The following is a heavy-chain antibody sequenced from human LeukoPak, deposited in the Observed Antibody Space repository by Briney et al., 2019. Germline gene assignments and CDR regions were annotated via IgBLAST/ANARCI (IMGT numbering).Heavy chain of an antibody. D-gene: IGHD3-10*01. CDR1: GGSISSYY. Sequence: SETLSLTCTVSGGSISSYYWSWIRQPAGKGLEWIGRIYTSGSTNYNPSLKSRVTMSVDTSKNQFSLKLSSVTAADTAVYYCARDDTMVRGVTPSDYWGQGTLVTVSS. V-gene: IGHV4-4*07. CDR3: ARDDTMVRGVTPSDY. J-gene: IGHJ4*02. CDR2: IYTSGST.